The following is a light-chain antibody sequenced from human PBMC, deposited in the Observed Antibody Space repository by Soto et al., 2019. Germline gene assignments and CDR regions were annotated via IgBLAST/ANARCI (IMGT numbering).Light chain of an antibody. Sequence: DIQMTQSPSSLSVSVGDRLTITCQASHDITSYLNWYQHKPGKAPKLLIYDASILEAGVPPRFSGSGSGTDFTLTISGLQPEDVATYYCQHCDYLPIVGPGTTVDFK. J-gene: IGKJ3*01. CDR2: DAS. CDR1: HDITSY. CDR3: QHCDYLPI. V-gene: IGKV1-33*01.